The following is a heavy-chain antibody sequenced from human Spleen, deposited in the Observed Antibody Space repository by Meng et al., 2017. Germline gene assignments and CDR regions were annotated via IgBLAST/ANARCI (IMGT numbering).Heavy chain of an antibody. D-gene: IGHD3-10*01. CDR2: ISGSGGST. CDR3: AKDPRAMVRGVIKGYFDY. J-gene: IGHJ4*02. V-gene: IGHV3-23*01. CDR1: GFPFSSYA. Sequence: GESLKISCAASGFPFSSYAMSWVRQAPGKGLEWVSAISGSGGSTYYADSVKGRFTISRDNSKNTLYLQMNSLRAEDTAVYYCAKDPRAMVRGVIKGYFDYWGQGTLVTVSS.